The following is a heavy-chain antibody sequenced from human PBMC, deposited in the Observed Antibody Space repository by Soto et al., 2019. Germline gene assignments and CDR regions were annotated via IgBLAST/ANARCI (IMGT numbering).Heavy chain of an antibody. Sequence: ASVKVSCKASGFTFTSSAVPWVRQARGQRLEWIGWIVVGSGNTNYAQKFQERVTITRDMSTSTAYMELSSLRSEDTAVYYCAADRREYYEILTGYYMARWFDPWGQGTLVTVSS. CDR2: IVVGSGNT. J-gene: IGHJ5*02. CDR3: AADRREYYEILTGYYMARWFDP. CDR1: GFTFTSSA. D-gene: IGHD3-9*01. V-gene: IGHV1-58*01.